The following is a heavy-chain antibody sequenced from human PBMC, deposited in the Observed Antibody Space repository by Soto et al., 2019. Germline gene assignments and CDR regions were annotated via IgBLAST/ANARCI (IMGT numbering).Heavy chain of an antibody. CDR1: GFTLTTYT. CDR3: VRERGLSSFYGMDV. CDR2: ITSSSGHI. V-gene: IGHV3-21*01. J-gene: IGHJ6*02. Sequence: GGSLRLSCEASGFTLTTYTMNWVRQASGKGLEWVSSITSSSGHIYYADSVKGRFTIARDNARNSLYLQMNSLRAEDTAVYYCVRERGLSSFYGMDVWGQGTTVTVSS. D-gene: IGHD3-10*01.